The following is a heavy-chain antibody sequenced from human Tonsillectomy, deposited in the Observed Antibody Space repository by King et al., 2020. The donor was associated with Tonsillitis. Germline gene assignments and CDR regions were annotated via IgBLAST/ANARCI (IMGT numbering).Heavy chain of an antibody. D-gene: IGHD5-12*01. J-gene: IGHJ4*02. Sequence: VQLVESGGGLVKPGGSLRLSCAASGFTFSDYYMSWIRQAPGKGLEWVSYISSSSSYTNYADSVKGRFTISRDNAKNSLYLQMNSLRAEDTAVYYCAGAGGVATALLAGLFAYRGQGTLVTVSS. CDR1: GFTFSDYY. CDR2: ISSSSSYT. CDR3: AGAGGVATALLAGLFAY. V-gene: IGHV3-11*05.